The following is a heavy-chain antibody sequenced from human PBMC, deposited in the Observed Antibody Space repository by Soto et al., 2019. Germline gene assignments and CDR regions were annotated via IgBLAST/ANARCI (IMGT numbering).Heavy chain of an antibody. D-gene: IGHD3-22*01. J-gene: IGHJ6*02. CDR2: IYPGDSDT. CDR3: ARSQYYCDSSGYYGPGGDYYYGMDV. V-gene: IGHV5-51*01. Sequence: GESLKISCKGSGYSFTSYWIGWVRQMPGKGLEWMGIIYPGDSDTRYSPSFQGQVTISADKSISTAYLQWSSLKASDTAMYYCARSQYYCDSSGYYGPGGDYYYGMDVWGQGTTVTVS. CDR1: GYSFTSYW.